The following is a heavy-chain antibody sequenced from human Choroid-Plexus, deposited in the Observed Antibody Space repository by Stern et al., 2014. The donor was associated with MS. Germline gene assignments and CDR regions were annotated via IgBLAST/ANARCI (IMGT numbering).Heavy chain of an antibody. CDR3: AKDRQYLTYFFDH. CDR1: GFTLGSCA. CDR2: VSYDGSNK. V-gene: IGHV3-30*18. J-gene: IGHJ5*02. Sequence: VQLVESGGGVVQPGRPLRLSCVASGFTLGSCAMHWVRQAPGKGLEWVAGVSYDGSNKYYEDSVKGRFTISRANSQNTLYMQMSSLRPEDTAVYYCAKDRQYLTYFFDHWGQGSLVTVSS. D-gene: IGHD2/OR15-2a*01.